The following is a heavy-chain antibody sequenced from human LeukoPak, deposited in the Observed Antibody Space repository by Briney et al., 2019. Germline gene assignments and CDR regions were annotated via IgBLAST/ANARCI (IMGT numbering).Heavy chain of an antibody. CDR2: IYSGGST. V-gene: IGHV3-53*01. J-gene: IGHJ3*02. Sequence: PAGGSLRLSCAASGFTVSSNYMSWVRQAPGKGLEWVSVIYSGGSTYYADSVKGRFTISRDNSKNTLYLQMNSLRAEDTAVYYCARAPIAAAGPDAFDIWGQGTMVTVSS. CDR3: ARAPIAAAGPDAFDI. CDR1: GFTVSSNY. D-gene: IGHD6-13*01.